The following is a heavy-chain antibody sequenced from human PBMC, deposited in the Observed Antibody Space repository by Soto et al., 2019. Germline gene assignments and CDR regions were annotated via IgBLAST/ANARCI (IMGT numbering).Heavy chain of an antibody. CDR3: AKDSRAGGNYVFDSDV. V-gene: IGHV3-23*01. J-gene: IGHJ4*02. Sequence: EVQLLESGGGLVQPGGSLRLSCAASGFTFSSYGMTWVRQAPGKGLEWVSFSSATGAGTYYAYSVKGRFTISGDISDNTLYLQMTSLRADYTAAYYWAKDSRAGGNYVFDSDVWGQGDLVSVSS. D-gene: IGHD1-7*01. CDR2: SSATGAGT. CDR1: GFTFSSYG.